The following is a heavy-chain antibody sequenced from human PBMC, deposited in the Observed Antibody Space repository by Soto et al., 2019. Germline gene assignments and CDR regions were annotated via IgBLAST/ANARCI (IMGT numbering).Heavy chain of an antibody. J-gene: IGHJ4*02. CDR1: GDSVSSDSAA. D-gene: IGHD6-13*01. Sequence: KQSQTLSLTCAISGDSVSSDSAAWNWIRQSPSRGLEWLGRTYYRSKWYDDYAVSVKSRITIKPDTSKNQFSLQLNSVTPEDTAMYYCARDTAAAGTDFDYWGQGTLVTVSS. V-gene: IGHV6-1*01. CDR3: ARDTAAAGTDFDY. CDR2: TYYRSKWYD.